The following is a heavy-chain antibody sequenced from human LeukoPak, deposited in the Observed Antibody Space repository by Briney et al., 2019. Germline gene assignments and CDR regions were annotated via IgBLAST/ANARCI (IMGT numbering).Heavy chain of an antibody. Sequence: SVKISCKASGGTFSSYAISWVRQAPGQGLEWMGRIIPILGIANYAQKFQGRVTITADKSTSTAYMELSSLRSEDTAVYYCARVTNYYDSSGSIEEDYWGQGTLVTVSS. CDR1: GGTFSSYA. CDR2: IIPILGIA. D-gene: IGHD3-22*01. V-gene: IGHV1-69*04. CDR3: ARVTNYYDSSGSIEEDY. J-gene: IGHJ4*02.